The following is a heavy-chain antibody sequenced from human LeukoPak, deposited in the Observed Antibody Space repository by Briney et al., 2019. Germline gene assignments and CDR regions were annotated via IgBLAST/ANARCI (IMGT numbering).Heavy chain of an antibody. J-gene: IGHJ4*02. CDR2: ISGGGGST. V-gene: IGHV3-23*01. CDR3: ASETSPTYYYDSSGYYTTRPFDY. CDR1: GFTFSSYA. D-gene: IGHD3-22*01. Sequence: PGGSLRLSCAASGFTFSSYAMRWVRQAPGKGLVGVSDISGGGGSTYYADSVERRFTISRDNSKNTLYLQMNRLRAEDTAVYYCASETSPTYYYDSSGYYTTRPFDYWGQGTLVTVSS.